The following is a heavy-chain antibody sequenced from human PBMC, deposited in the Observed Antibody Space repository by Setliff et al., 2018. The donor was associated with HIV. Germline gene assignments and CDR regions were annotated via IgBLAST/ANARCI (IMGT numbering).Heavy chain of an antibody. CDR1: GGTFSSYA. CDR2: IIPIFGTA. D-gene: IGHD2-15*01. J-gene: IGHJ3*01. CDR3: ARECSGGNCFGAFDV. V-gene: IGHV1-69*05. Sequence: ASVKVSCKASGGTFSSYAISWVRQAPGQGLEWMGGIIPIFGTANYAQKFQGRVTITTDESTSTAYMELSSLRSEDTAVYYCARECSGGNCFGAFDVWGLGTMVTVSS.